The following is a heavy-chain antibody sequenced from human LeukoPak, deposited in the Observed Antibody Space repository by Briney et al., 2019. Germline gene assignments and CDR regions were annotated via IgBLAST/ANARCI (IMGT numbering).Heavy chain of an antibody. J-gene: IGHJ3*02. V-gene: IGHV3-21*01. D-gene: IGHD4-23*01. CDR3: ERVFIELPDHDAFDI. CDR2: ISSSSSYI. Sequence: GGSLRLSCAASGFTFSCYSMNWVRQAPGKGLEWVSSISSSSSYIYYADSVKGRFTISRDNAKNSLYLQMNSLRAEDTAVYYCERVFIELPDHDAFDIWGQGTMVTVSS. CDR1: GFTFSCYS.